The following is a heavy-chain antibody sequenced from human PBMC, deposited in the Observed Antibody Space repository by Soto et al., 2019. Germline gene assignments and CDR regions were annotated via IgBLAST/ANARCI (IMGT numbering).Heavy chain of an antibody. CDR1: GGSISSSNW. Sequence: PSETLSLTCAVSGGSISSSNWWSWVRQPPGKGLEWIGEIYHSGSTNYNPSLKSRVTISVDKSKNQFSLKVSSVTAADTAVYYCARLGGYCSSTSCYGYYGMDVWGQGTTVTVSS. V-gene: IGHV4-4*02. CDR2: IYHSGST. CDR3: ARLGGYCSSTSCYGYYGMDV. D-gene: IGHD2-2*01. J-gene: IGHJ6*02.